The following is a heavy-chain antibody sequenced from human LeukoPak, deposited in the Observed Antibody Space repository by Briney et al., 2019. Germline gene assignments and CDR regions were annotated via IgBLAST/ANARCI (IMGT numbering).Heavy chain of an antibody. J-gene: IGHJ5*02. CDR3: ARWAYDFWSSGYSGWFDP. D-gene: IGHD3-3*01. Sequence: SETLSLTCAVYGGSFSGYYWSWIRQPPGKGLEWIGEINHSGSTNYNPPLKSRVTISVDTSKNQFSLKLSSVTAADTAVYYCARWAYDFWSSGYSGWFDPWGQGTLVTVSS. CDR1: GGSFSGYY. V-gene: IGHV4-34*01. CDR2: INHSGST.